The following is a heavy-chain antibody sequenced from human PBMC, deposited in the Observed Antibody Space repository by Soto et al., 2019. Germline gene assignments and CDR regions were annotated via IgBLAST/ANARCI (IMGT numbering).Heavy chain of an antibody. J-gene: IGHJ4*02. CDR1: DGSVNSGNYY. V-gene: IGHV4-61*01. CDR3: AREEKQLSRYGGDFDY. D-gene: IGHD3-16*01. Sequence: SLTCSVSDGSVNSGNYYWSWIRQPPGKGLEWIGHIYYIGTTDYNPSLKSRVTISVDTSKNQFSLKVTSVTTADTAVYFCAREEKQLSRYGGDFDYWGQGIMLTVYS. CDR2: IYYIGTT.